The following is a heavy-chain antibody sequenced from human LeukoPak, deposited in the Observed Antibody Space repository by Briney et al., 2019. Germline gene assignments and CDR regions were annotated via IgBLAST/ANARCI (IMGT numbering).Heavy chain of an antibody. CDR1: GGSFSGYY. CDR2: INHSGST. J-gene: IGHJ4*02. Sequence: SETLSLTCAVYGGSFSGYYWSWIRQPPGKGLEWIGEINHSGSTNYNPSLKSRVTISVDTSKNQFSLKLSSVTAADTAVYYCAGACITIFGVVETFDYWGQGTLVTVSS. CDR3: AGACITIFGVVETFDY. V-gene: IGHV4-34*01. D-gene: IGHD3-3*01.